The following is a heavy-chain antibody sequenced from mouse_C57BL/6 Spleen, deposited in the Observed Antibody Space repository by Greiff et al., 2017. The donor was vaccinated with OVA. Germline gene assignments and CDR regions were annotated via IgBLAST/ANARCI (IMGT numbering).Heavy chain of an antibody. CDR2: IDPSDSYT. J-gene: IGHJ2*01. CDR1: GYTFTSYW. CDR3: ARGATVVASDY. V-gene: IGHV1-50*01. Sequence: QVQLKESGAELVKPGASVKLSCKASGYTFTSYWMQWVKQRPGQGLEWIGEIDPSDSYTNYNQKFKGKATLTVDTSSSTAYMQLSSLTSEDSAVYYCARGATVVASDYWGQGTTLTVSS. D-gene: IGHD1-1*01.